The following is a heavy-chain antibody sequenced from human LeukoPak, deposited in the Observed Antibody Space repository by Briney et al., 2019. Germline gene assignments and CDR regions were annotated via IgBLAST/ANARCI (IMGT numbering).Heavy chain of an antibody. V-gene: IGHV3-53*01. CDR3: ARGSALYGMDV. CDR1: GFTVSSNY. CDR2: IYSGGGT. Sequence: GGSLRLSCAASGFTVSSNYMSWVRQAPGKGLEWVSVIYSGGGTYYADSVKGRFTISRDNSKNTLYLQMNSLRAEDTAVYYCARGSALYGMDVWGQGTTVTVSS. J-gene: IGHJ6*02.